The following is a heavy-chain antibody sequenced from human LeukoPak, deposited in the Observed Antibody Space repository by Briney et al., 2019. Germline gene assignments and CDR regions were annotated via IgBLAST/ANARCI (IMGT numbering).Heavy chain of an antibody. CDR3: ARGPYSEDSSGAFDI. CDR2: ISSSGST. J-gene: IGHJ3*02. CDR1: GDSISRGDYY. V-gene: IGHV4-61*02. D-gene: IGHD3-22*01. Sequence: PSETLSLTRTLSGDSISRGDYYCSWIRQPAGKGLEWIGRISSSGSTNYKPSLKSRVTIPVDTSTNQFSLKLTPVTASDTAVYFCARGPYSEDSSGAFDIWGQGTMVTVSS.